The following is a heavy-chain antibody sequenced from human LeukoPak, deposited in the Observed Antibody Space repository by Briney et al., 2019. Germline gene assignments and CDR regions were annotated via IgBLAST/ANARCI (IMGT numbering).Heavy chain of an antibody. Sequence: GGFLRLSCAASGFTFSSYWMSWVRQAPGKGLEWVANIKQDGSEKYYVDSVKGRFTISRDNAKNSLYLQMNSLRAEDTAVYYCARENYYDSSGYYDPFYYYGMDVWGQGTTVTVSS. CDR1: GFTFSSYW. CDR2: IKQDGSEK. J-gene: IGHJ6*02. D-gene: IGHD3-22*01. CDR3: ARENYYDSSGYYDPFYYYGMDV. V-gene: IGHV3-7*01.